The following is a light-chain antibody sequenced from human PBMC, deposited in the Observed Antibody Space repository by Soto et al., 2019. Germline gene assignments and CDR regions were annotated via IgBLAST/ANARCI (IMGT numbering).Light chain of an antibody. J-gene: IGLJ1*01. CDR1: SSDVGKYNL. V-gene: IGLV2-23*01. Sequence: QSALTQPASVSGSPGQSITLSCTGTSSDVGKYNLVSWYQQHPGKAPKLMIYEGNKRPSGVSDRFSGSKSGNTASLTISGLQAEDEADYYCCSYAGSRIFYVFGTGTKLTVL. CDR3: CSYAGSRIFYV. CDR2: EGN.